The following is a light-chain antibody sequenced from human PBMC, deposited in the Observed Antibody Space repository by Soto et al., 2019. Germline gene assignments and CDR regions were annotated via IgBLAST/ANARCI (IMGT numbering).Light chain of an antibody. Sequence: QSVLTQPGSVSGSPGQSVTISCTGTISDVVGYNYVSWYQHYPGEAPKLMVYDVSKRTSGVPDRFSGSKSGNTASLTISGLQAEDEADYYCCSYAATYTYVFGTGTKVTVL. CDR2: DVS. CDR3: CSYAATYTYV. V-gene: IGLV2-11*01. J-gene: IGLJ1*01. CDR1: ISDVVGYNY.